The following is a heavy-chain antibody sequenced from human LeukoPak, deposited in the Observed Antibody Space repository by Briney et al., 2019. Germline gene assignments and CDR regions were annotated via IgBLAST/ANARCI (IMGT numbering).Heavy chain of an antibody. CDR3: ARGGRIDY. Sequence: PGGSLRLSCAASGFTFSSYSMTWVRQAPGKGLEWVSYISSSSSTIYYADSVKGRFTISRDNAKNSLYLQMNSLRAEDTAVYYCARGGRIDYWGQGTLVTVSS. CDR2: ISSSSSTI. V-gene: IGHV3-48*01. CDR1: GFTFSSYS. D-gene: IGHD2-15*01. J-gene: IGHJ4*02.